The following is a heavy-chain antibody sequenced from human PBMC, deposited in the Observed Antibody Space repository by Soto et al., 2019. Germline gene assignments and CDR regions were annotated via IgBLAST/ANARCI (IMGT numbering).Heavy chain of an antibody. V-gene: IGHV4-34*01. CDR3: ARGATSIAARPVGMDV. D-gene: IGHD6-6*01. Sequence: PSETLSLTCAVYGGSFSGYYWSWIRQPPGKGLEWIGEINHSGSTNYNPSLKSRVTISVDTSKNQFSLKLSSVTAADTAVYYCARGATSIAARPVGMDVWGQGTT. CDR2: INHSGST. J-gene: IGHJ6*02. CDR1: GGSFSGYY.